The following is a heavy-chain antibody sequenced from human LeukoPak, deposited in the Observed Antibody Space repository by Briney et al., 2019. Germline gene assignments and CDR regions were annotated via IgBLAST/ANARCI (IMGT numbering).Heavy chain of an antibody. CDR1: GGSFNSYY. D-gene: IGHD6-13*01. CDR3: AAPGIAAAGGWEYYFDY. J-gene: IGHJ4*02. Sequence: SETLSLTCAVYGGSFNSYYWTWIRQPPGKGLEWIGEVNHSGSTNYNPSLKSRVTISVDTSKNQFSLKLSSVTAADTAVYYCAAPGIAAAGGWEYYFDYWGQGTLVTVSS. V-gene: IGHV4-34*01. CDR2: VNHSGST.